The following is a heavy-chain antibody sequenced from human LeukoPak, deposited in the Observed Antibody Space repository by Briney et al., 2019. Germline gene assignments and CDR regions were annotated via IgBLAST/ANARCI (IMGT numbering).Heavy chain of an antibody. CDR3: ARVGDSSSWYNYFDP. CDR2: INAGNGNT. CDR1: GYTFSNYA. Sequence: ASVKVSRKASGYTFSNYAIHWVRQAPGQRLEWMGWINAGNGNTKYSQNFQGRVTITRDTSASTAYMELRSLRSEDTAVYYCARVGDSSSWYNYFDPWGQGTLVTVSS. V-gene: IGHV1-3*01. D-gene: IGHD6-13*01. J-gene: IGHJ5*02.